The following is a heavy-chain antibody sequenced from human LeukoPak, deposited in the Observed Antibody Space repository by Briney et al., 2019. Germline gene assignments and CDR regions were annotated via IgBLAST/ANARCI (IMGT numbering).Heavy chain of an antibody. D-gene: IGHD5-18*01. V-gene: IGHV3-21*01. CDR3: ARDVDTAMVPHFDY. J-gene: IGHJ4*02. CDR2: ISSSSSYI. Sequence: GGSLRLSCAASGFTFSSYSMNWVRQAPGKGLEWVSSISSSSSYIYYADSVKGRFTISRANAKNSLYLQMNSLRAEDTAVYYCARDVDTAMVPHFDYWGQGTLVTVSS. CDR1: GFTFSSYS.